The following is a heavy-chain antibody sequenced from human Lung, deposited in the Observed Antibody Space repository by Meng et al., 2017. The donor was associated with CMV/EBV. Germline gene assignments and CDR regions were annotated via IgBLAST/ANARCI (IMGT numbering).Heavy chain of an antibody. J-gene: IGHJ4*02. D-gene: IGHD3-3*01. CDR1: GYRFSAHY. CDR3: VRDLFQFVDD. Sequence: SVXVSCKASGYRFSAHYMHWVRQAPGQGLEWMGWINPNNGGTKYAQKFQGRVTMTRDTSISTVYMELSRLRSEDTAVYFCVRDLFQFVDDWGQGTRVTVSS. CDR2: INPNNGGT. V-gene: IGHV1-2*02.